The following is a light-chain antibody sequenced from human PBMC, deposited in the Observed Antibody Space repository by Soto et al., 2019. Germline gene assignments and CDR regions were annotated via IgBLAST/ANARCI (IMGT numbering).Light chain of an antibody. CDR1: RSVISNF. CDR3: QQTFHSPRT. V-gene: IGKV3-20*01. CDR2: DSS. Sequence: EIVLTQSPDTLSLSPGETASLSCWASRSVISNFLAWYQQRRGQPPRLLIYDSSKRATGIPARFTGSGSGTAFTLTISRVEPRDSAVYYCQQTFHSPRTFGQGTSLEIK. J-gene: IGKJ2*01.